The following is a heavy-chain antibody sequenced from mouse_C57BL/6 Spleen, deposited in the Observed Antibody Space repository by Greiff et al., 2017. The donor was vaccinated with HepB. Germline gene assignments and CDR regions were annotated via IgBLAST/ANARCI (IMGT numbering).Heavy chain of an antibody. V-gene: IGHV5-4*01. CDR3: ARGHYDYDGAWFAY. J-gene: IGHJ3*01. CDR2: ISDGGSYT. D-gene: IGHD2-4*01. Sequence: EVQGVESGGGLVKPGGSLKLSCAASGFTFSSYAMSWVRQTPEKRLEWVATISDGGSYTYYPDNVKGRFTISRDNAKNNLYLQMSHLKSEDTAMYYCARGHYDYDGAWFAYWGQGTLVTVSA. CDR1: GFTFSSYA.